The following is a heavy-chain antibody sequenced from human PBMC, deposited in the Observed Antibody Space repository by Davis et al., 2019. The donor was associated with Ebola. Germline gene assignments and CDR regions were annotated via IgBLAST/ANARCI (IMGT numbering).Heavy chain of an antibody. V-gene: IGHV4-59*08. CDR3: ARLPYEGEYYYYGMDV. Sequence: MPSETLSLTCTVSGGSISSHYWTWIRQPPGKGLEWIGHIHYSGSTHYNPSLKSRVTTSVDTSKNQFSLSLSSVTAADTAVYYCARLPYEGEYYYYGMDVWGQGTTVTVSS. CDR2: IHYSGST. J-gene: IGHJ6*02. D-gene: IGHD3-16*01. CDR1: GGSISSHY.